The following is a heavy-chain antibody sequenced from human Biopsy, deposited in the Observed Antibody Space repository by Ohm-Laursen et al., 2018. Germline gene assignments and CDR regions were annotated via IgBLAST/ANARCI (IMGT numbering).Heavy chain of an antibody. V-gene: IGHV4-4*07. Sequence: SQTLSLTCTVSGGSLKNYYWSWIRQPAGKGLEWIGRVYTSGSTSYNPSLESRVTMSVVTSKNQFSLKVTSVTAADTALYYCARDYGLELGGLEAFDIWGQGTMVTVSS. J-gene: IGHJ3*02. CDR3: ARDYGLELGGLEAFDI. D-gene: IGHD1-7*01. CDR1: GGSLKNYY. CDR2: VYTSGST.